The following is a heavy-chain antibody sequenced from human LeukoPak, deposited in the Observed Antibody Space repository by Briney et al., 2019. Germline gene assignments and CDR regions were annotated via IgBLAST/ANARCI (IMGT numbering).Heavy chain of an antibody. CDR2: INPNIGGT. CDR1: GYTFTGYC. Sequence: ASVKVSCKASGYTFTGYCMHWVRQPPGQGLEWMGWINPNIGGTNYAQKFQGRVTMTRDTSISTAYMDLSSLTSDDTAVYYCARLNYGGQGDGDNWFAPWGQGTLVTVSS. CDR3: ARLNYGGQGDGDNWFAP. D-gene: IGHD4/OR15-4a*01. J-gene: IGHJ5*02. V-gene: IGHV1-2*02.